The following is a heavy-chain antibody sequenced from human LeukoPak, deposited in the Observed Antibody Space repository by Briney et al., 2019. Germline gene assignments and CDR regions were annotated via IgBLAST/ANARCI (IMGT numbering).Heavy chain of an antibody. V-gene: IGHV3-21*01. CDR1: GFTFSSYS. CDR2: ISSSSSYI. D-gene: IGHD6-13*01. CDR3: ARVGFSSSWYQLYYFDY. J-gene: IGHJ4*02. Sequence: GGSLRLSCAASGFTFSSYSMNWVRQAPGKGLEWVSSISSSSSYIYYADSVKGRFTISRDNAKNSLYLQMNSLRAEDTAVYYCARVGFSSSWYQLYYFDYWGQGTLVTVSS.